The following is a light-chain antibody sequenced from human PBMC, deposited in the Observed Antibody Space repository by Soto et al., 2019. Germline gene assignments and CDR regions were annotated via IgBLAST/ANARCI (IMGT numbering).Light chain of an antibody. CDR2: GAS. Sequence: EIVLTQPPGTLSVLPGERATLTCRASQSVSSSYLAWYQQKPGQAPGLLIYGASNRATGIPDRFTGSESGTDFTLTISRMEPEDFGVYYCQQYESSLTFGGGTKVDIK. V-gene: IGKV3-20*01. CDR1: QSVSSSY. CDR3: QQYESSLT. J-gene: IGKJ4*01.